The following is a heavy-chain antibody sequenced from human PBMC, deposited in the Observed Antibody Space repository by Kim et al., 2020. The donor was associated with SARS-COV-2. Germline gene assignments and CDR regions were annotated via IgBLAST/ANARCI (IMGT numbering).Heavy chain of an antibody. D-gene: IGHD3-10*01. V-gene: IGHV3-23*01. CDR1: GFTFSSYA. CDR2: ISGSGGST. CDR3: AKEPITMVRGVTGYYFDY. Sequence: GGSLRLSCAASGFTFSSYAMSWVRQAPGKGLEWVSAISGSGGSTYYADSVKGRFTISRDNSKNTLYLQMNSLRAEDTAVYYCAKEPITMVRGVTGYYFDYWGQGTLVTVSS. J-gene: IGHJ4*02.